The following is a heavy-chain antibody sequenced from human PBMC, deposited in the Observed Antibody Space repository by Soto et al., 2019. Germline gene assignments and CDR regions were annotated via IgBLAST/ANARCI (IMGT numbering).Heavy chain of an antibody. CDR1: GFTFSNAW. J-gene: IGHJ6*02. CDR2: IKSKTDGWTT. Sequence: GGSLRLSCAASGFTFSNAWMSWVRQAPGKGLEWVGRIKSKTDGWTTDYAAPVKGRFTISRDDSKNTLYLQMNSLKTEDTAVYYCTTPDLTELAYYYYGMDVWGQGTTVTVSS. CDR3: TTPDLTELAYYYYGMDV. V-gene: IGHV3-15*01. D-gene: IGHD1-7*01.